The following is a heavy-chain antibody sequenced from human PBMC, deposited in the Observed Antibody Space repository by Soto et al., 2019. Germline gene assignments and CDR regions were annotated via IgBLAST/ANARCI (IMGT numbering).Heavy chain of an antibody. CDR2: ISVYTGNT. J-gene: IGHJ6*02. Sequence: QVQVVQSGGEVTKPGASVKVSCKSSGYTFTSYGVSWVRQAPGQGFEWLGWISVYTGNTKHAQKFQDRVTLTTEASTCTAYMELRSMRSDDTAVYYWARDRCTTDRCYTHHFDVWGQGTTVTVSS. V-gene: IGHV1-18*04. CDR3: ARDRCTTDRCYTHHFDV. D-gene: IGHD2-8*01. CDR1: GYTFTSYG.